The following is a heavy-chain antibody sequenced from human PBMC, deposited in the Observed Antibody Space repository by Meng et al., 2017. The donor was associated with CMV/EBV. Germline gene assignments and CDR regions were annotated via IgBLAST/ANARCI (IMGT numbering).Heavy chain of an antibody. J-gene: IGHJ6*02. Sequence: GEALKTSRSASGFPFSDYYMRWIRQAPGKGLEWVSYISSSGSTIYYADPVKGRFTITPDNANNSLYLQMNSLRADDAAVYYCSRNDLDFWSGYSYGMDVWGQGTTVTVSS. CDR3: SRNDLDFWSGYSYGMDV. D-gene: IGHD3-3*01. CDR1: GFPFSDYY. V-gene: IGHV3-11*04. CDR2: ISSSGSTI.